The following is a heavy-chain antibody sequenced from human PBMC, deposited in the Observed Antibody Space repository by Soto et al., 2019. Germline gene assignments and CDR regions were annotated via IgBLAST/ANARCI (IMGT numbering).Heavy chain of an antibody. CDR1: GFTFRSYA. V-gene: IGHV3-30*04. J-gene: IGHJ4*02. D-gene: IGHD3-22*01. Sequence: PGGSLRLFCAASGFTFRSYAMHWVRQAPGKGLEWVAIISYDGNNKYYADSVKGRFTISRDNSKNTLFLQMNSLRTDDTAVYYCARAFRDYYDPSGQLHYWGQGTLVTVSS. CDR3: ARAFRDYYDPSGQLHY. CDR2: ISYDGNNK.